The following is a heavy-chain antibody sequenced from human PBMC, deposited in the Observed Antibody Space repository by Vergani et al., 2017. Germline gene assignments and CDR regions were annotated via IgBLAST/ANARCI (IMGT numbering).Heavy chain of an antibody. CDR2: ISKDGTHD. J-gene: IGHJ4*02. V-gene: IGHV3-30*03. D-gene: IGHD3-22*01. CDR1: GFGFKNFA. Sequence: QVSLVESGGGVVQPGRCLTLTCSASGFGFKNFAMHWVRQAPGKGLAWVATISKDGTHDYYEPSVRGRFAVSRDNFKNTMYLKMDRHTTDDTAVYVCARDGTGIFVSSSDYSHLLYYWGQVILVTVSS. CDR3: ARDGTGIFVSSSDYSHLLYY.